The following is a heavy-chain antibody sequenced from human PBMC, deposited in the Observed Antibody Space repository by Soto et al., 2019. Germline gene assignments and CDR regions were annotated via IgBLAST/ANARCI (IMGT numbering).Heavy chain of an antibody. Sequence: GSLRLSCAASGFTFSDYYMSWIRQAPGKGLEWVSYISSSSYTNYADSVKGRFTISRDNAKNSLYLQMNSLRAEDTAVYYCARYGSSWGKTYFDYWGQGTLVTVSS. CDR1: GFTFSDYY. D-gene: IGHD6-13*01. CDR3: ARYGSSWGKTYFDY. V-gene: IGHV3-11*06. CDR2: ISSSSYT. J-gene: IGHJ4*02.